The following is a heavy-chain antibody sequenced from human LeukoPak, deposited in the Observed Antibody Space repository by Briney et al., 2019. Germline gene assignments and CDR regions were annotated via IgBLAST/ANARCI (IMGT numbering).Heavy chain of an antibody. D-gene: IGHD3-10*02. Sequence: GGSLRLSCAASGFTLSDHYMDWVRQAPGKGLEWVGRTRNKVNSYSTEYAASVKGRVTISRDDSKNSLYLQMNSLKTEDTAVYYSFFRMTSSYVWGQGTLVIVSS. CDR3: FFRMTSSYV. V-gene: IGHV3-72*01. CDR1: GFTLSDHY. J-gene: IGHJ4*02. CDR2: TRNKVNSYST.